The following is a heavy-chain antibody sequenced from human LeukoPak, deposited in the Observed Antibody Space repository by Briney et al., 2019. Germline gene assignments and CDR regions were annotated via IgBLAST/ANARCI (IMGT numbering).Heavy chain of an antibody. V-gene: IGHV3-30*01. CDR3: GRGYCSSTSCYRIFDY. Sequence: PGGSLRLSCAASGFTFSSYAMRWVRQAPGKGLEWVAVISYDGSNKYYADSVKGRFTISRDNSKNTLYLQMNSLRAEDTAVYYCGRGYCSSTSCYRIFDYWGQGTLVTVSS. CDR1: GFTFSSYA. D-gene: IGHD2-2*02. J-gene: IGHJ4*02. CDR2: ISYDGSNK.